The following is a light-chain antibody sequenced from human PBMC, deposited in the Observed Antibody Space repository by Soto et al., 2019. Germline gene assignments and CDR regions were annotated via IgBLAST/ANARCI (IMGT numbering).Light chain of an antibody. J-gene: IGLJ2*01. CDR2: DVT. Sequence: QSALTQAASVSGSPGQSITISCTGTSSDIGDYNYVSWYQQHPGKAPKLLIYDVTSRPSGVSHRFSGSKSGNTASLTISGLQAEDEADYYCSSYTSSSTLVFGGGTKLTVL. V-gene: IGLV2-14*03. CDR3: SSYTSSSTLV. CDR1: SSDIGDYNY.